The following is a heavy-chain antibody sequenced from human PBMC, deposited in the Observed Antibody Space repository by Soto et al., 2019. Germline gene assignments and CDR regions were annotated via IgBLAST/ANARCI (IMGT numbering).Heavy chain of an antibody. J-gene: IGHJ4*02. CDR2: FYYSQST. V-gene: IGHV4-39*01. D-gene: IGHD4-17*01. Sequence: SETLSLTCPVSGGSLTSNSYYWGWIRQPPGKGLEWIGSFYYSQSTYFNPSLKSRVTISVETSKNQYSLKLSAVTAADTAVYYCARRSTVTYDYWGQGILVTVSS. CDR1: GGSLTSNSYY. CDR3: ARRSTVTYDY.